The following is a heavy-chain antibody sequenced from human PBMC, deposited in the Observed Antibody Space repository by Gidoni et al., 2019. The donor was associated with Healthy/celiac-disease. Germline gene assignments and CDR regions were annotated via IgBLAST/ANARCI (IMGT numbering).Heavy chain of an antibody. Sequence: QVQLQQWGAGLLKPSETLSLTCAVHGGSFSGYYWSWIRQPPGKGLEWIGEINHSGSTNYNPSLKSRVTISVDTSKNQFALKLSSVTAADTAVYYCARGRGYDSSGYYVDYWGQGTLVTVSS. CDR2: INHSGST. J-gene: IGHJ4*02. CDR1: GGSFSGYY. D-gene: IGHD3-22*01. CDR3: ARGRGYDSSGYYVDY. V-gene: IGHV4-34*01.